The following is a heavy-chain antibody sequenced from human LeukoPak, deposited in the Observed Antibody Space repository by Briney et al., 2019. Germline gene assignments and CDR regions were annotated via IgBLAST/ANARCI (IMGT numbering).Heavy chain of an antibody. D-gene: IGHD6-6*01. CDR2: ILYDGTNK. CDR1: GFTFSSYG. CDR3: VKVRAARPTTYYYMDV. Sequence: GGSLRLSCAASGFTFSSYGMHWVRQAPGKGLEWVAFILYDGTNKFYADSVEGRFTISRDNSKNTLYLQMNSLRGGDTAVYYCVKVRAARPTTYYYMDVWGKGTTVTVSS. J-gene: IGHJ6*03. V-gene: IGHV3-30*02.